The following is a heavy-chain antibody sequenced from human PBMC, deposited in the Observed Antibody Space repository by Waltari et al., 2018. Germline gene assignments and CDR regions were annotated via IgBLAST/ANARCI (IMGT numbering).Heavy chain of an antibody. CDR1: GVPFSAHA. V-gene: IGHV3-30*02. J-gene: IGHJ4*02. Sequence: QVQLVESGGGVVQPGGSLRLSWAASGVPFSAHALPWVRQAPGKGLEWVAFIRYDGSNKYYADSVKGRFTISRDNSKNTLYLQMNSLRAEDTAVYYCAKDTSQSSYFDYWGQGTLVTVSS. CDR3: AKDTSQSSYFDY. D-gene: IGHD3-16*01. CDR2: IRYDGSNK.